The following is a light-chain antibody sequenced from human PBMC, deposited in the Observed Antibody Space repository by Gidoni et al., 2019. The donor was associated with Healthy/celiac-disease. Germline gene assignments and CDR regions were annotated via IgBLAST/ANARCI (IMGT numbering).Light chain of an antibody. Sequence: SALTQPASLSGSPGQAITISCTGTSSDVGGYNSVSWYQPYPGKAHKLMIYEVSQRPAGVANRFSGSKSGNTASLTISGLQAEDEADYYCSSYTSSSSYVFGTGTKVTVL. V-gene: IGLV2-14*01. J-gene: IGLJ1*01. CDR2: EVS. CDR3: SSYTSSSSYV. CDR1: SSDVGGYNS.